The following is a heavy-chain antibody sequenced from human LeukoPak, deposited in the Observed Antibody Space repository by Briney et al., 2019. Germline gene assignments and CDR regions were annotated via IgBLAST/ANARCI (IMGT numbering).Heavy chain of an antibody. CDR1: GFTVRSNY. V-gene: IGHV3-53*01. CDR2: IYGGGSV. D-gene: IGHD6-6*01. CDR3: ARENIAARRFYLDY. J-gene: IGHJ4*02. Sequence: GGSLRLSCAASGFTVRSNYMSWVRQAPGKGLEWVSIIYGGGSVFYADSVKGRFTISRDNSKNTLYLQMNSLRGEDTAVYYCARENIAARRFYLDYWGQGTLVTVSS.